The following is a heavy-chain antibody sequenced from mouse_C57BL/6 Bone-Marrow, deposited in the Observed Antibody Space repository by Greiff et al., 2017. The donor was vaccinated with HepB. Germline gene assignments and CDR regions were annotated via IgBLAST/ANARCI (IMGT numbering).Heavy chain of an antibody. D-gene: IGHD2-5*01. CDR3: ARRYSNSFSY. J-gene: IGHJ3*01. V-gene: IGHV1-80*01. CDR1: GYAFSSYW. Sequence: QVQLQQSGAELVKPGASVKISCKASGYAFSSYWMNWVKQRPGKGLEWIGQIYPGDGDTNYNGKFKGKATLTADESSSTAYMPLSSLTSEDSAVYCCARRYSNSFSYWGQGTLVTVSA. CDR2: IYPGDGDT.